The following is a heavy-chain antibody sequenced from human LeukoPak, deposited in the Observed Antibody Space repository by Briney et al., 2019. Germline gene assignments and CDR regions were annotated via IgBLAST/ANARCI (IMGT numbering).Heavy chain of an antibody. CDR2: IKEDGSAQ. V-gene: IGHV3-7*01. J-gene: IGHJ5*02. CDR3: ATSSNAPGNH. Sequence: GGSLRLSCAASGFTFNGYWMSWVRQAPGKGQEWVANIKEDGSAQYYVGSVKGRFTISRDNAKNSLSLQMNSLRAEDTAVYYCATSSNAPGNHWGQGTLVTVSS. D-gene: IGHD2-2*01. CDR1: GFTFNGYW.